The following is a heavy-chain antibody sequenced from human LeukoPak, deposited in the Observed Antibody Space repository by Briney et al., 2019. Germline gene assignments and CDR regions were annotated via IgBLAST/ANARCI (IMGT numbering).Heavy chain of an antibody. Sequence: SETLSLTCAVYGGSFSGYYWSWIRQPPGKGLEWIGEINRSGSTNYNPSLKSRVTISVDTSKNQFSLKLSSVTAADTAVYYCARYGGGNINAFDIWGQGTMVTVSS. CDR2: INRSGST. CDR3: ARYGGGNINAFDI. V-gene: IGHV4-34*01. J-gene: IGHJ3*02. CDR1: GGSFSGYY. D-gene: IGHD4-23*01.